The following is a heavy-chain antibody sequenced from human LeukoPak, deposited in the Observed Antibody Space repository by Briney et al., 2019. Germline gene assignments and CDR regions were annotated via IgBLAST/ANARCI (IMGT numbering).Heavy chain of an antibody. CDR1: GFTFSSYG. Sequence: GGSLRLSCAASGFTFSSYGMHWVRQAPGKGLEWVAVIWYDGSNKYYADSVKGRFTISRDNSKNTLYLQMNSLRAEGTAVYYCAKGDYDFWSGYFDYWGQGTLVTVSS. CDR2: IWYDGSNK. J-gene: IGHJ4*02. CDR3: AKGDYDFWSGYFDY. D-gene: IGHD3-3*01. V-gene: IGHV3-33*06.